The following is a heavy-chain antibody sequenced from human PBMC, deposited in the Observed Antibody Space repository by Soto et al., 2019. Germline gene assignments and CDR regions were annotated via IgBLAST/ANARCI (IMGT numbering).Heavy chain of an antibody. CDR3: AHSQGSGGSLGYFDY. Sequence: QITLKESGPTLVKPTQTLTLTCTFSGFSLSTSSVGVGWIRQPPGKALEWLALIYWDDDKRYNPSLNNRLTITKDTSKNQVVLTMTNVDPVDTATYYYAHSQGSGGSLGYFDYWGQGTLVTVSS. V-gene: IGHV2-5*02. D-gene: IGHD6-19*01. CDR2: IYWDDDK. J-gene: IGHJ4*02. CDR1: GFSLSTSSVG.